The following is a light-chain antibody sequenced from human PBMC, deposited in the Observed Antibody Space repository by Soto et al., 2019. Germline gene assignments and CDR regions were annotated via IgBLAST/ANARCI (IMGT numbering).Light chain of an antibody. CDR1: QSISAW. CDR2: DAS. Sequence: DIQMTQSPSTLSASVGDRVTIACRASQSISAWVAWYQQKPGQAPKLLIFDASTLAGGVPSRFSGSGSGTEFTLTISSLQPDDFATYYCQQYNTYSTFGQGTKLEIK. CDR3: QQYNTYST. J-gene: IGKJ2*01. V-gene: IGKV1-5*01.